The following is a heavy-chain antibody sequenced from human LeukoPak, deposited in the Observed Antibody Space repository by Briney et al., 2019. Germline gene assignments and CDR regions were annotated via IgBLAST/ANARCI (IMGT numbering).Heavy chain of an antibody. CDR1: GFTFSSYY. V-gene: IGHV3-53*05. D-gene: IGHD2-15*01. J-gene: IGHJ4*02. CDR3: ANTVRSTHADK. CDR2: LYSGSGGIT. Sequence: GGSLRLSCVVSGFTFSSYYMSWVRQAPGKGLQWVSVLYSGSGGITHYADSVKGRFTISRDNSKNTVYLQMNRLRVEDTAVYYCANTVRSTHADKWGQGTLVTVAS.